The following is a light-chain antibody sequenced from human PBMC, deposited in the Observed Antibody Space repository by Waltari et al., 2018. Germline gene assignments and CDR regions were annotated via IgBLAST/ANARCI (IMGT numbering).Light chain of an antibody. V-gene: IGKV4-1*01. Sequence: DIVMTQSPDSLAVSLGERATINCKSSRTVLHRPNNKNYFGWYQQKPEQPPKLLTYWASTRDACLPDRFRGSGSGTDFTLTISSLQAEDVAVYYCHQYYDIPYSFGQGTKLEIK. J-gene: IGKJ2*03. CDR3: HQYYDIPYS. CDR2: WAS. CDR1: RTVLHRPNNKNY.